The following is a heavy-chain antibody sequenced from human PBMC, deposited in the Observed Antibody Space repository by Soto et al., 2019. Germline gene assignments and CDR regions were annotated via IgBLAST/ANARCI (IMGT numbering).Heavy chain of an antibody. D-gene: IGHD2-8*02. V-gene: IGHV4-34*01. CDR1: GGSSSGYY. CDR2: VNHSGST. Sequence: SETLSLTCAVYGGSSSGYYWTWIRQPPGTGLEWIGEVNHSGSTNYNPSLNSRVTISVDTSKNQLSLKLTSVTAADTAVYYCARDKITGLFDYWGQGTLVTVSS. J-gene: IGHJ4*02. CDR3: ARDKITGLFDY.